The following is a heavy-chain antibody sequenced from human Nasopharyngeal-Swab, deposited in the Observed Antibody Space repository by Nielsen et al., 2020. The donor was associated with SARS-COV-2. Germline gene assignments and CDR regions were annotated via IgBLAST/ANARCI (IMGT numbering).Heavy chain of an antibody. CDR3: ARIKSGPYSSLYYYGRDV. J-gene: IGHJ6*02. CDR2: ISHSGST. Sequence: GSLRLSCAFYGGSFNSYYWTWIRQSPGKVLEWIGEISHSGSTKYNPSLKSRLTISVDTSNNQFSLKLTSVTAADTGVYYCARIKSGPYSSLYYYGRDVWGPGTTVTVSS. CDR1: GGSFNSYY. D-gene: IGHD1-26*01. V-gene: IGHV4-34*01.